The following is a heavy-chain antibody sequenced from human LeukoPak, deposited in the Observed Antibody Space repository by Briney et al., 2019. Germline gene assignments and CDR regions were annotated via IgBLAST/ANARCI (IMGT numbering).Heavy chain of an antibody. Sequence: GGSLRLSCAASGFTFSSYAMSWVRQAPGKGLEWVSAISGSGGSTYYADSVKGRFTISRDNAKNSLYLQMNSLRAEDTAVYYCARADYDFWSGSWGGYYFDYWGQGTLVTVSS. CDR2: ISGSGGST. V-gene: IGHV3-23*01. CDR1: GFTFSSYA. D-gene: IGHD3-3*01. J-gene: IGHJ4*02. CDR3: ARADYDFWSGSWGGYYFDY.